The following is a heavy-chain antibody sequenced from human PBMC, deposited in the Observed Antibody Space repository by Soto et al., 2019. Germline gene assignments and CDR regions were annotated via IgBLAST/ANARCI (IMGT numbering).Heavy chain of an antibody. V-gene: IGHV4-30-2*02. J-gene: IGHJ5*02. CDR1: GGSISSGGYS. Sequence: TLSLTCTVSGGSISSGGYSWSWIRQPPGKGLEWIGYIYHSGGTYYNPSLKSRVTISVDRSKNQFSLKLTSVTAADTATYYCARERFNMIQRVVTSRWSDPWGQGALVTVSS. CDR2: IYHSGGT. D-gene: IGHD3-10*01. CDR3: ARERFNMIQRVVTSRWSDP.